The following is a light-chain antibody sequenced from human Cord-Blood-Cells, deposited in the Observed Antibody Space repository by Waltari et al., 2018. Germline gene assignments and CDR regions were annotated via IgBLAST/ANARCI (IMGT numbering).Light chain of an antibody. J-gene: IGKJ3*01. CDR1: QSISSY. Sequence: DIQMTQSPYSLSASVGDRVTITCRASQSISSYLNWYQQKPGKAPKLLIYAASSLQSGGPSTFSGSGSGTDFTLTISSLQPEDFATYYCRQSYSTPFTCGPGTKVDIK. CDR3: RQSYSTPFT. CDR2: AAS. V-gene: IGKV1-39*01.